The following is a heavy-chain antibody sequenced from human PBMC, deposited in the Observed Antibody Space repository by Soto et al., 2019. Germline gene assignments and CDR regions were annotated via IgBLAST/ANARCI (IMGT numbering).Heavy chain of an antibody. CDR2: IWYDGSNK. CDR3: ARDWTRKTYSPCY. Sequence: GGSLRLSCAASGFTFSSDGMHWVRQAPGKGLEWVAVIWYDGSNKYYADSVKGRFTISRDNSKNTLYLQMNSLRAEDTAVYYCARDWTRKTYSPCYWGQGTLVTVSS. J-gene: IGHJ4*02. V-gene: IGHV3-33*01. CDR1: GFTFSSDG. D-gene: IGHD6-13*01.